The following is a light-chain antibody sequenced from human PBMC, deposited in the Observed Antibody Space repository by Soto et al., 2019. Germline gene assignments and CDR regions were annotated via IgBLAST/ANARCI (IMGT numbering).Light chain of an antibody. Sequence: EIVMTQSPATLSVSPGERATLSCRASQNIISYLAWYQQKPGQAPRLLIYGASSRATGIPDRFSGSGSGTDFTLTISRLEPEDFAVYYCQQYGSSPGFTFGPGTKVDI. V-gene: IGKV3-20*01. CDR2: GAS. CDR3: QQYGSSPGFT. J-gene: IGKJ3*01. CDR1: QNIISY.